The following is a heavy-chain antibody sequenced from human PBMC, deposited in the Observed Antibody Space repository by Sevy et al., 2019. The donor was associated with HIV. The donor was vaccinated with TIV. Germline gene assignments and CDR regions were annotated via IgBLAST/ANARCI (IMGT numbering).Heavy chain of an antibody. CDR3: AKDRITDPTHPYYYYGMDV. CDR2: ISGSGGST. CDR1: GFTFSSYA. J-gene: IGHJ6*02. V-gene: IGHV3-23*01. D-gene: IGHD3-16*01. Sequence: GGSLRLSCAASGFTFSSYAMSWVRQAPGKGLEWVSAISGSGGSTYYADSVKSRFTISRDNSKNTLYLQMNSLRAEDTAVYYCAKDRITDPTHPYYYYGMDVWGQGTTVTVSS.